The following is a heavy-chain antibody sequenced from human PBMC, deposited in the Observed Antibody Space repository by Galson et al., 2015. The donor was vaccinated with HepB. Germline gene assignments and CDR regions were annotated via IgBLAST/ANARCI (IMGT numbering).Heavy chain of an antibody. V-gene: IGHV1-2*02. Sequence: SVKVSCKASGYTFTAYYMHWVRQAPGQGLEWMGWINPNSGGTNYGQKFQGRVTLTRDTSISTAYMELSRLTSDDTAVYYCARDIAVVPAAISDACDIWGQGTMVTVSS. D-gene: IGHD2-2*01. CDR2: INPNSGGT. J-gene: IGHJ3*02. CDR1: GYTFTAYY. CDR3: ARDIAVVPAAISDACDI.